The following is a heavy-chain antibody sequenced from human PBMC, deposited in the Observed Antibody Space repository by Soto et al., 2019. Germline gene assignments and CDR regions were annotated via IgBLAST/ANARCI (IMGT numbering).Heavy chain of an antibody. CDR2: ISDGSERI. J-gene: IGHJ4*02. Sequence: GGSLRLSYATYGFSFSSNSMAWVRQSPGKGLEWVSAISDGSERIYYVDSVKGRFTISRDNSKNKLFLQMDSLRAEDTAVYHCVILALGMFDYWGQGILVTVSS. D-gene: IGHD1-26*01. V-gene: IGHV3-23*01. CDR3: VILALGMFDY. CDR1: GFSFSSNS.